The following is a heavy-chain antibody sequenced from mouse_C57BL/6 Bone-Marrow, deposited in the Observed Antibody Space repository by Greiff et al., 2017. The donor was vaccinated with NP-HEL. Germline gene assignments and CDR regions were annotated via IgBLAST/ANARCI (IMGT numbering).Heavy chain of an antibody. V-gene: IGHV1-55*01. CDR1: GSTFTSYW. J-gene: IGHJ2*01. CDR2: IFPGSGSP. Sequence: VQLQQPGAELVKPGASVKMSCKASGSTFTSYWITWVKQRPGQGLAWIGDIFPGSGSPNYNEKFKSKATLTVDTSSSTADMQLSSLTSEDSAVYYCARDYYYFDYGGQGTTLTVSS. D-gene: IGHD2-13*01. CDR3: ARDYYYFDY.